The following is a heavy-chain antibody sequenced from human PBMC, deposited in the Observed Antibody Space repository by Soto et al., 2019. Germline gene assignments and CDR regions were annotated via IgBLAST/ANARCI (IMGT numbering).Heavy chain of an antibody. CDR2: ISSSSSYI. J-gene: IGHJ6*02. CDR1: GFTFSSYS. D-gene: IGHD3-3*01. V-gene: IGHV3-21*01. Sequence: GGSLRLSCAASGFTFSSYSMNWVRQAPGKGLEWVSSISSSSSYIYYADSVRGRFTISRDNAKNSLYLQMNSLRAEDTAVYYCARDLYDFWSGYRPTPTYGMDVWGQGTTVTVSS. CDR3: ARDLYDFWSGYRPTPTYGMDV.